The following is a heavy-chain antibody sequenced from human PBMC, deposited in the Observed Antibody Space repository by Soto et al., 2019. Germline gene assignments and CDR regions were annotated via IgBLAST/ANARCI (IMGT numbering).Heavy chain of an antibody. CDR3: ARDLGYGGNSGAFDV. D-gene: IGHD4-17*01. CDR2: INPNRGGT. V-gene: IGHV1-2*02. Sequence: QVQLVQSGAEVKKPGASVKVSCEASGYTFTNYYIHWVRQARGQGLEWMGWINPNRGGTNFAQKFQGRFSINRDTAITCADMELNRLTSDDTAVYYCARDLGYGGNSGAFDVWGQGTMITVSS. CDR1: GYTFTNYY. J-gene: IGHJ3*01.